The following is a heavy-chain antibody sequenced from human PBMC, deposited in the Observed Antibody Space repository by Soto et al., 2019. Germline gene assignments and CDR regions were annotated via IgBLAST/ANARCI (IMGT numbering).Heavy chain of an antibody. V-gene: IGHV3-49*04. CDR2: IRSKAHGGTT. CDR1: GFTLGDYA. J-gene: IGHJ5*02. Sequence: PGGSLRLSCTASGFTLGDYAMSWVRQAPGKGLEWVGFIRSKAHGGTTEYAASVKGRFTISRDDSKSIAYLQMNSLKTEDTAVYYCTRARAMIVVVNWFDPWGQGTLVTVSS. D-gene: IGHD3-22*01. CDR3: TRARAMIVVVNWFDP.